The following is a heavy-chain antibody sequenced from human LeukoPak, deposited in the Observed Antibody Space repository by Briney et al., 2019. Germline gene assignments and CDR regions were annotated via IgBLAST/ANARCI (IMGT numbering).Heavy chain of an antibody. V-gene: IGHV4-59*12. Sequence: SETLSLTCTVSGGSLSSYYWSWIRQPPGKGLEWIGYIFYSGSTNYNPSLKSRVTISVDTSKNQFSLKLSSVTAADTAVYYCARGGAVAGPDWGDAFDIWGQGTMVTVSS. D-gene: IGHD6-13*01. CDR2: IFYSGST. CDR1: GGSLSSYY. J-gene: IGHJ3*02. CDR3: ARGGAVAGPDWGDAFDI.